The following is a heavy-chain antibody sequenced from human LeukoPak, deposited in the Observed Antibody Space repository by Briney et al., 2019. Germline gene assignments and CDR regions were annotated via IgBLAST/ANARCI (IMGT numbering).Heavy chain of an antibody. D-gene: IGHD3-3*01. CDR3: ASQYYDFWSGYPPTYYYGMDV. J-gene: IGHJ6*02. CDR1: GGSISSGGYY. Sequence: PSQTLSLTCTVSGGSISSGGYYWSWIRQHPGKGREWIGYIYYSGSTHYNPSLKSRVTISVDTSKNQFSLKLSSVTAADTAVYYCASQYYDFWSGYPPTYYYGMDVWGQGTTVTVSS. V-gene: IGHV4-31*03. CDR2: IYYSGST.